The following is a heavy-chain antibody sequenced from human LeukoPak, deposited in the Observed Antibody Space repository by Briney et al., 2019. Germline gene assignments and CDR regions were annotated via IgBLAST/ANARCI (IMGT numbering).Heavy chain of an antibody. V-gene: IGHV3-7*05. J-gene: IGHJ4*02. CDR1: GFTFSSYL. CDR2: IKQDGSEK. CDR3: ARAPGPERYSSGWYGGAFDY. Sequence: GGSLRLSCAASGFTFSSYLMSWVRQAPGKGLEWVANIKQDGSEKYYVDSVKGRFTISRDNAKNSLYLQMNILRAEDTAVYYCARAPGPERYSSGWYGGAFDYWGQGNLVTVSS. D-gene: IGHD6-19*01.